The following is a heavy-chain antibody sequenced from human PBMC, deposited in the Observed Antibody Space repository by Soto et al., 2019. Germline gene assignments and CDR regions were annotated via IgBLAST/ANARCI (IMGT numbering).Heavy chain of an antibody. Sequence: SETLSLTCTVSGGSISSYYWSWIRQPPGKGLEWIGYIYYSGSTYYNPSLKSRVTISVDTSKNQFSLKLSSVTAADTAVYYCARDMPKYYGMDVWGQGTTVTVSS. CDR3: ARDMPKYYGMDV. V-gene: IGHV4-59*12. D-gene: IGHD2-2*01. J-gene: IGHJ6*02. CDR1: GGSISSYY. CDR2: IYYSGST.